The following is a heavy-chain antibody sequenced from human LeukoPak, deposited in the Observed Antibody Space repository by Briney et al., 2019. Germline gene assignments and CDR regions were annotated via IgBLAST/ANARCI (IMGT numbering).Heavy chain of an antibody. CDR3: ARSGEELFGDYYYYMDV. V-gene: IGHV3-21*01. J-gene: IGHJ6*03. CDR2: ISSSSSYI. Sequence: PGGSLRLSCAASGFTFSSYSMNWVRQAPGKGLEWVSSISSSSSYIYYADSVKGRFTISRDNAKNSLYLQMNSLRAEDTAVYYCARSGEELFGDYYYYMDVWGKGTTVTVSS. CDR1: GFTFSSYS. D-gene: IGHD3-3*01.